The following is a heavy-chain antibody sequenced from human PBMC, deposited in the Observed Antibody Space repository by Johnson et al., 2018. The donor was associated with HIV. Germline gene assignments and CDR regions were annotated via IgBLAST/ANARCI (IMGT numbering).Heavy chain of an antibody. V-gene: IGHV3-74*02. Sequence: VQLVESGGGLVQPGGSLRLSCAASGFTFSSYWMHWVRQAPGKGLVWVSRINSDGSSTSYADSVKGRFTISRDNSKKTLYLQMKSLRAEDTAVYYCARGGWFVVVVTGSDDAFDSWGQGTMVTVSS. CDR2: INSDGSST. J-gene: IGHJ3*02. CDR3: ARGGWFVVVVTGSDDAFDS. D-gene: IGHD3-22*01. CDR1: GFTFSSYW.